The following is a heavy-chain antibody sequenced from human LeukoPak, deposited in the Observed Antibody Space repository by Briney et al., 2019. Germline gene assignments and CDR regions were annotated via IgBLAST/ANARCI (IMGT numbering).Heavy chain of an antibody. Sequence: SQTLSLTCTVSGGSISSGGYYWSWIRQNTAKGLEWIGYIYYSGSTYYNPSLKSRVTISVDTSKNQFSLKLSSVTAADTAVYYCAREYGVNYYDSSGYLDYWGQGTLVTVSS. V-gene: IGHV4-30-4*08. CDR2: IYYSGST. J-gene: IGHJ4*02. CDR1: GGSISSGGYY. CDR3: AREYGVNYYDSSGYLDY. D-gene: IGHD3-22*01.